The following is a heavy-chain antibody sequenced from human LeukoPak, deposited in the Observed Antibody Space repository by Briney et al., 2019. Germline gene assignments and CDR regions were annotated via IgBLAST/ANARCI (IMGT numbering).Heavy chain of an antibody. J-gene: IGHJ3*02. V-gene: IGHV4-30-4*08. CDR2: IYYSGST. CDR1: GGSFSGYY. D-gene: IGHD3-10*01. Sequence: SETLSLTCAVYGGSFSGYYWSWIRQPPGKGLEWIGYIYYSGSTYYNPSLKSRVTISVDTSKNQFSLKLSSVTAADTAVYYCARGQDSVRDAFDIWGQGTMVTVSS. CDR3: ARGQDSVRDAFDI.